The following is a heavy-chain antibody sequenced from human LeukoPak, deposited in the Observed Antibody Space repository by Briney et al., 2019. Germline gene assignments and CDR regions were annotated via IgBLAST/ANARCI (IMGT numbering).Heavy chain of an antibody. CDR3: ARVRREMKRSLGRTTEYSYYYSMDV. CDR1: GLTFSNYW. CDR2: IKHDGSEK. D-gene: IGHD1/OR15-1a*01. Sequence: PGGSLRLSCAASGLTFSNYWMSWVRQGPGKGLEWVANIKHDGSEKYYIDSVKGRFTISRDNAKNSVYLQMNRLRAEDTAVYYCARVRREMKRSLGRTTEYSYYYSMDVWGKGTTVTVSS. V-gene: IGHV3-7*01. J-gene: IGHJ6*03.